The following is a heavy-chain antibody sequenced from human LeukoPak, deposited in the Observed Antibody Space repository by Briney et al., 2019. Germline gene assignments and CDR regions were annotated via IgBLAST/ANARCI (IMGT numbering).Heavy chain of an antibody. CDR3: AREYRGEYYFAY. V-gene: IGHV3-66*01. J-gene: IGHJ4*02. CDR2: IYSGGST. CDR1: GFTVSSNY. Sequence: GSLRLSCAASGFTVSSNYMSWVRQAPGKGLEWVSVIYSGGSTYYADSVKGRFTISRDNSKNTLYLQMNSLRAEDTAVYYCAREYRGEYYFAYWGQGTLVTVSS. D-gene: IGHD3-10*01.